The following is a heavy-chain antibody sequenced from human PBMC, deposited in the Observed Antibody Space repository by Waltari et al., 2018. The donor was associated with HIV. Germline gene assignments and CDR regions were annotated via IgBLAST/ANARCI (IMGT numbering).Heavy chain of an antibody. CDR1: GYTFTSYG. CDR2: ISAHNGNT. V-gene: IGHV1-18*01. D-gene: IGHD4-17*01. Sequence: QVQLVQSGAEVKKPGASVKVSCKASGYTFTSYGISWVRQAPGQGREWMGGISAHNGNTNYARRLQGRVTMTTDTSTSTAYMVLRSLRSDDTAVYYCARVQHRSGDFIKQEDYYYGMDVWGQGTTVTVSS. J-gene: IGHJ6*02. CDR3: ARVQHRSGDFIKQEDYYYGMDV.